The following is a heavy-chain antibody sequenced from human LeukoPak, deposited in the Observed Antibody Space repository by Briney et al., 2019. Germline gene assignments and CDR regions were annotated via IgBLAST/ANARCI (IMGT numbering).Heavy chain of an antibody. Sequence: KTSETLSLTCTVSGGSISSYYWSWIRQPPGKRLEWIGHIYYSGSTNYNPSLKSRVTISVDTSKSQFSLKLSSVTAADTAVYYCASRSSIWSGYQDTLYYFDSWGQGTLVTVSS. CDR3: ASRSSIWSGYQDTLYYFDS. CDR1: GGSISSYY. D-gene: IGHD3-3*01. V-gene: IGHV4-59*01. J-gene: IGHJ4*02. CDR2: IYYSGST.